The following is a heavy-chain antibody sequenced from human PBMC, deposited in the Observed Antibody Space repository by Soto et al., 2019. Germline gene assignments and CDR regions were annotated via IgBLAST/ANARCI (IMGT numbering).Heavy chain of an antibody. CDR3: VCFECGRTAVVTAMEANGY. D-gene: IGHD2-21*02. Sequence: VQLVASGGGLVQPGGSLRLSCAASGFTFSSYWMHWVRQGPGKGLVWVSRVNSDVSTTSYADPVKGRFTISRDNAKNTLYLQMSSLRVEDTALYYCVCFECGRTAVVTAMEANGYWGQGTLVTVSS. CDR1: GFTFSSYW. J-gene: IGHJ4*02. CDR2: VNSDVSTT. V-gene: IGHV3-74*01.